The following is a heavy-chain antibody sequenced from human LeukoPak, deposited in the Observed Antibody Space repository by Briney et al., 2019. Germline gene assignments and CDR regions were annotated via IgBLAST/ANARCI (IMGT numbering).Heavy chain of an antibody. J-gene: IGHJ4*02. Sequence: PGGSLRLSCAASGFTFSGSALHRVRQASGKGLEWVGRIRSTANGYATAYAASVKGRFTISRDNSKNTLYLQMNSLRAEDTAVYFCARRSGVAVAGAFDYWGQGTLVTVSS. D-gene: IGHD6-19*01. CDR1: GFTFSGSA. CDR3: ARRSGVAVAGAFDY. V-gene: IGHV3-73*01. CDR2: IRSTANGYAT.